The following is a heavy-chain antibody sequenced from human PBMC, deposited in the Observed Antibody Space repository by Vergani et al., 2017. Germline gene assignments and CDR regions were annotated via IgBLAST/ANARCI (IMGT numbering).Heavy chain of an antibody. D-gene: IGHD3-10*01. J-gene: IGHJ1*01. CDR2: IYYSGST. V-gene: IGHV4-39*07. CDR3: ARGGRYGSGSYRYFQH. CDR1: GGPISSSSHY. Sequence: QLQLQESGPGLVKPSETLSLTCTVSGGPISSSSHYWGWIRQPPGTGLEWIGSIYYSGSTNYNPSLKSRVTISVDTSKNRFSLKLSSVTAADTAVYYCARGGRYGSGSYRYFQHGGEGTLVTVSS.